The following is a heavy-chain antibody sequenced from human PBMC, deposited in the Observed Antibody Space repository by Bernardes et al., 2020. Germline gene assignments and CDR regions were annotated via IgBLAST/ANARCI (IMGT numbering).Heavy chain of an antibody. D-gene: IGHD2-2*01. Sequence: ASLKVSCEASGYTFTSYDINWVRQATGQGLEWMGWMNPNSGNTGYAQKFQGRVTMTRNTSISTAYMELSSLRSEDTAVYYCARVVPAARPVDAFDIWGQGTMVTVSS. CDR3: ARVVPAARPVDAFDI. V-gene: IGHV1-8*01. CDR1: GYTFTSYD. J-gene: IGHJ3*02. CDR2: MNPNSGNT.